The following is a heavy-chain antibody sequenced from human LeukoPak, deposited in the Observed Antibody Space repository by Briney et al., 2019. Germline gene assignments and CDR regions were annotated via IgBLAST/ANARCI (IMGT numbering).Heavy chain of an antibody. CDR1: GLSFSRYA. CDR3: AKGHSDYGTGFDL. D-gene: IGHD4-17*01. J-gene: IGHJ4*02. CDR2: ISGSGRST. V-gene: IGHV3-23*01. Sequence: GGSLRLSCAASGLSFSRYAMSCVRRAPGKGLECFSVISGSGRSTNYADSVKGRFTISRDNSKNTLYLQMERLRAEDTAAYYCAKGHSDYGTGFDLWGQGTLVTVSS.